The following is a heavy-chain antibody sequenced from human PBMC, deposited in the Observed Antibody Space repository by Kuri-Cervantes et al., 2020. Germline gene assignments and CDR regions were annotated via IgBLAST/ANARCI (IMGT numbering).Heavy chain of an antibody. Sequence: LSLTCAASGFTFGSYSMNWVRQAPGKGPEWVSSISSSSSYIYYADSVKGRFTISRDNAKNSLYLQMNSLRAEDTAVYYCARDADIWGSMPAFDIWGQGTMVTVSS. J-gene: IGHJ3*02. CDR2: ISSSSSYI. CDR1: GFTFGSYS. CDR3: ARDADIWGSMPAFDI. D-gene: IGHD3-16*01. V-gene: IGHV3-21*01.